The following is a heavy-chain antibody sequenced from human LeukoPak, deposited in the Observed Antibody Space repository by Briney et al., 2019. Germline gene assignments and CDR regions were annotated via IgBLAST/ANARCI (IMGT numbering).Heavy chain of an antibody. CDR2: ISYDGSNK. J-gene: IGHJ4*02. Sequence: GGSLRLSCAASGFTFSSYGMHWVRQAPGKGLEWVAVISYDGSNKYYADSVKGRFTISRDNSKNTLYLQVNSLRAEDTAVYYCAKGLIGVTMVRGVMGLFDYWGQGTLVTVSS. CDR1: GFTFSSYG. D-gene: IGHD3-10*01. V-gene: IGHV3-30*18. CDR3: AKGLIGVTMVRGVMGLFDY.